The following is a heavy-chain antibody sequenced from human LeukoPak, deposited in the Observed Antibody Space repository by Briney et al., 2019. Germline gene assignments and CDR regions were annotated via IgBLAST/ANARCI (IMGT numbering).Heavy chain of an antibody. J-gene: IGHJ1*01. D-gene: IGHD6-19*01. Sequence: GASVKVSCKASGYTFTSYGISWVRQAPGQGLEWMGWISAYNGNTNYAQKLQGRVTMTTDTSTSTAYMELRSLRSDDTAVYYCASPTAVAGYREYFQHWGQGTLVTVSS. CDR3: ASPTAVAGYREYFQH. CDR1: GYTFTSYG. V-gene: IGHV1-18*01. CDR2: ISAYNGNT.